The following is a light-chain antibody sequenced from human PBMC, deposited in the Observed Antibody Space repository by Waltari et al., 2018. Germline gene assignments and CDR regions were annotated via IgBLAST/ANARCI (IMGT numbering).Light chain of an antibody. V-gene: IGLV1-40*01. J-gene: IGLJ2*01. CDR2: AST. CDR3: QSYDTRLSASVI. CDR1: SSTIGAGYD. Sequence: QSVLTQPPSVSGAPGQTVTIPRIGGSSTIGAGYDVTWYQHLPHTAPKLLIYASTNRPAGISDRFSGSKSGTSASLVITGLQIEDEAVYYCQSYDTRLSASVIFGGGTELTVL.